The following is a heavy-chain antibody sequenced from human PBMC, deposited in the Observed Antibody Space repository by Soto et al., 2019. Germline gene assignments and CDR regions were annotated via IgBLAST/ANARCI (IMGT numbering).Heavy chain of an antibody. CDR3: PTDLAEVTRAFDY. J-gene: IGHJ4*02. V-gene: IGHV4-59*01. CDR2: VDYTATT. CDR1: GGSIRNYF. Sequence: PSETLSRTCTLSGGSIRNYFDIWVRQAPVNGLEGIGSVDYTATTAYHPSLKSRVTISVHTSTTQFSLNLRSATAASTAAYYFPTDLAEVTRAFDYWGRGTLLTASS.